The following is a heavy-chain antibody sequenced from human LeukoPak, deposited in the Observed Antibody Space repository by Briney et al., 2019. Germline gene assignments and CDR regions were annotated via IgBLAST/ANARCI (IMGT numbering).Heavy chain of an antibody. Sequence: GGSLRLSCAASGLPFSSYSMTWVRQAPGKGLEWVANIKPDETTKFYVDSVKGRFTISRDNALNSLYLQMNSLRAEDTAIYYCARSIPYGTTWYGRSDYWGQGTLVTVSS. CDR2: IKPDETTK. J-gene: IGHJ4*02. CDR1: GLPFSSYS. V-gene: IGHV3-7*03. CDR3: ARSIPYGTTWYGRSDY. D-gene: IGHD6-13*01.